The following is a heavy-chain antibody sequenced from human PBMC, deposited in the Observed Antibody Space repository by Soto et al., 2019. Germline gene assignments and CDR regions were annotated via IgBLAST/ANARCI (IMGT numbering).Heavy chain of an antibody. D-gene: IGHD6-13*01. J-gene: IGHJ4*02. CDR2: ISAYNGNT. CDR3: ARDLSPYSSSWYDY. V-gene: IGHV1-18*01. Sequence: QVQLVQSGAEVKKPGASVKVSCKASGYTFTSYGISWVRQAPGQGLEWMGWISAYNGNTNYAQKLQDRVTMTTDTSPSPAYMELRSLRSDDTAVYYCARDLSPYSSSWYDYWGQGTLVTVSS. CDR1: GYTFTSYG.